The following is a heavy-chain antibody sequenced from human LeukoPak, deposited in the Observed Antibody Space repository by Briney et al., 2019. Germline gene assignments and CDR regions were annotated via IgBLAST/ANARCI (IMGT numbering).Heavy chain of an antibody. CDR1: GFTFSSYG. Sequence: GGSLRLSCAASGFTFSSYGMHWVRQAPGKGLEWVAVISYDGSNKYYADSVKGRFTISRDNSKNTLYLQMNSLRAEDTAVYYCAKEVEDWGQGTLVTVSS. CDR2: ISYDGSNK. CDR3: AKEVED. J-gene: IGHJ4*02. V-gene: IGHV3-30*18.